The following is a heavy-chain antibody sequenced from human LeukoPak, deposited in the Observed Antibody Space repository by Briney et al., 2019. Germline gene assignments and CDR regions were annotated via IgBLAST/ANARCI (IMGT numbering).Heavy chain of an antibody. V-gene: IGHV3-33*01. CDR2: IWYDGSNK. CDR3: ARVVGYSSSREAFDI. Sequence: GGSLRLSCAASGFTFSSYGMHWVRQAPGKGLEWVAVIWYDGSNKYYADSVKGRFTISRDNSKNTLYLQMNSLRAEDTAVYYCARVVGYSSSREAFDIWGQGTTVTVSS. D-gene: IGHD6-13*01. J-gene: IGHJ3*02. CDR1: GFTFSSYG.